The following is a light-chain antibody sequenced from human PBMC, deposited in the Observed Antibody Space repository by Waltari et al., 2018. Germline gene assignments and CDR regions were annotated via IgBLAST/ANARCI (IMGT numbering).Light chain of an antibody. V-gene: IGKV3-20*01. CDR3: QYYDTSSPT. J-gene: IGKJ4*01. CDR2: VAS. Sequence: EIVLTQSPGTLSLSPGERATLSCRASQNFGSSYLAWFQQKPGQAPRLLFSVASTRATGIPDRFSASGSGTDFTLTISRLEPEDFAVYYCQYYDTSSPTFGGGTNVEIK. CDR1: QNFGSSY.